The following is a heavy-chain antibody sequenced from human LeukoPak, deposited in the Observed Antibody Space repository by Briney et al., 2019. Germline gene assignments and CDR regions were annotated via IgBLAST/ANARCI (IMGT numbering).Heavy chain of an antibody. CDR2: IYYSGST. Sequence: SETLSLTCTVSSDSIYSSNYYWGWIRQPPGKGLEWIGSIYYSGSTNYNPSLKSRVTISVDTSKNQFSLKLSSVTAADTAVYYCARDSSGYYYGIFDYWGQGTLVTVSS. CDR3: ARDSSGYYYGIFDY. J-gene: IGHJ4*02. V-gene: IGHV4-39*07. CDR1: SDSIYSSNYY. D-gene: IGHD3-22*01.